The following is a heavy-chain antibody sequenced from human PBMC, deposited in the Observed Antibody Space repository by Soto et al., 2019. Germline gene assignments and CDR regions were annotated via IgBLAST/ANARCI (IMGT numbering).Heavy chain of an antibody. V-gene: IGHV3-30-3*01. J-gene: IGHJ4*02. CDR1: ECTFVSYA. D-gene: IGHD6-19*01. Sequence: GVSIRLSCAAAECTFVSYAGRWVRQAPGKGLEWVAVISYDGSNKYYADSVKGRFTISRDNSKDTLYLQMNSLRAEDTAVYYCARERIAVDGTLWYWGQGTLVTVSS. CDR3: ARERIAVDGTLWY. CDR2: ISYDGSNK.